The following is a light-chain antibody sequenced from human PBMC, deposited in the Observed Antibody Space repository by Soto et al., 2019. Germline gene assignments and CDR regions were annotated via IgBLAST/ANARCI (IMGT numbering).Light chain of an antibody. CDR1: QSVDIW. CDR2: KAS. CDR3: HQYRDYPVT. J-gene: IGKJ4*01. V-gene: IGKV1-5*03. Sequence: DIQMTQSPSTLSASVGDRVTITCRASQSVDIWLAWYQQKPGKAPKLLIHKASTLEDGVPSSFTGSGSWTDFTLTISSLQPDDVGTYYCHQYRDYPVTFGGGTKVEIK.